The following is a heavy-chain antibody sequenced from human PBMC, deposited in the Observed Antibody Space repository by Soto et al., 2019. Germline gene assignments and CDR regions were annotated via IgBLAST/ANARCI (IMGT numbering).Heavy chain of an antibody. CDR3: ARHISWVNWFDP. CDR2: IYYSGST. Sequence: SETLSLTCTVSGGSIGTYYWSWIRQPPGKGLEWIGYIYYSGSTNYNPSLKSRATISLDTSKNQFSLKLSSVTAVDTAVYYCARHISWVNWFDPWGQGTLVTVSS. V-gene: IGHV4-59*08. J-gene: IGHJ5*02. CDR1: GGSIGTYY. D-gene: IGHD1-20*01.